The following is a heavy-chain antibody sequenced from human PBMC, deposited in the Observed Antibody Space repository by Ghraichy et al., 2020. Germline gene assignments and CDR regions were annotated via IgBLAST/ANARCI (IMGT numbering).Heavy chain of an antibody. D-gene: IGHD1-26*01. V-gene: IGHV1-18*01. CDR3: ARGGSYFDDAFDI. CDR1: GYTFINYG. J-gene: IGHJ3*02. Sequence: ASVKVSCKASGYTFINYGISWVRQAPGQGLEWMGWISSYEGNRNSAQDLQGRVTMTTDTSTSTAYMELRSLRSDDTAVYYCARGGSYFDDAFDIWGQGTMVTVSS. CDR2: ISSYEGNR.